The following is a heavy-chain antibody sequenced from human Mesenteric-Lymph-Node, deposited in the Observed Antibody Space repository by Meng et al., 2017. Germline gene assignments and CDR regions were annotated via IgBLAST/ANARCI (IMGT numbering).Heavy chain of an antibody. J-gene: IGHJ5*02. CDR3: ARESPFDP. V-gene: IGHV7-4-1*02. CDR2: INTNTGNP. Sequence: QVQLVQSGSELRKHGASVKVSFKASGYTFTSFAINWVRQAPGQGLEWVGRINTNTGNPAYAQGLTGRFVFSLDTSVSTAYLQISSLKAEDTAVYYCARESPFDPWGQGTLVTVSS. CDR1: GYTFTSFA.